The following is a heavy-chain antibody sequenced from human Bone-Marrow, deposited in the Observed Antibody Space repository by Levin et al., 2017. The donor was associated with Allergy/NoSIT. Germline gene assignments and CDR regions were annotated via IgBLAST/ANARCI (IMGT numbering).Heavy chain of an antibody. J-gene: IGHJ6*02. D-gene: IGHD3-10*01. CDR1: GGAISSASSY. Sequence: SETLSLTCTVSGGAISSASSYWGWIRQPPGKGLEWIGNIHYSGNSYYNPSLRSRVTISIDTSSRQFSLELNSVTAADTAVYYCARVEGYYYGSGTSPDYYSGLDVWGQGTTVTVSS. CDR3: ARVEGYYYGSGTSPDYYSGLDV. V-gene: IGHV4-39*07. CDR2: IHYSGNS.